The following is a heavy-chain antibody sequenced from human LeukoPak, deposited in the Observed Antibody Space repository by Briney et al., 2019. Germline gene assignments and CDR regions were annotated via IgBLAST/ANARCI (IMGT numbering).Heavy chain of an antibody. D-gene: IGHD3-22*01. J-gene: IGHJ4*02. CDR1: GYTFTSYD. Sequence: ASVKVSCKASGYTFTSYDINWVRQATGQGLEWMGWMNPDGGNTGYAQKFQGRVTMTRNASISTAYMELSSLRSEDTAVYYCARGGRSFHLGYYYDSSGYSNDYWGQGTLVTVSS. CDR2: MNPDGGNT. V-gene: IGHV1-8*01. CDR3: ARGGRSFHLGYYYDSSGYSNDY.